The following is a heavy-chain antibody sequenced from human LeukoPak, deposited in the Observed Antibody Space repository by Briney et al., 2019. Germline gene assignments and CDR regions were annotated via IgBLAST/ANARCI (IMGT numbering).Heavy chain of an antibody. Sequence: SETLSLTCTVSGGSISSGGYYWSWIRQHPGKGLEWIGYIYYSGSTYYNPSLKSRVTISVDTSKNQFSLKLSSVTAADTAVYYCAREGGYSTTADYWGQGTLVTVSS. V-gene: IGHV4-31*03. CDR1: GGSISSGGYY. CDR2: IYYSGST. J-gene: IGHJ4*02. D-gene: IGHD5-18*01. CDR3: AREGGYSTTADY.